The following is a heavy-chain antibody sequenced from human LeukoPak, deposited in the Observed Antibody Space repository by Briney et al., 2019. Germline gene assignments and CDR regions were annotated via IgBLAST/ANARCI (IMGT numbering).Heavy chain of an antibody. CDR1: GFTFSSYW. Sequence: GGSLRLSCAASGFTFSSYWMSWVRQAPGKGLEWVANIKQDGSEKYYVDSVKGRFTISRDNAKNSLYLQMNSLRAEDTAVYCCARGDEWEPYYFDYWGQGTLVTVSS. J-gene: IGHJ4*02. V-gene: IGHV3-7*01. CDR3: ARGDEWEPYYFDY. CDR2: IKQDGSEK. D-gene: IGHD1-26*01.